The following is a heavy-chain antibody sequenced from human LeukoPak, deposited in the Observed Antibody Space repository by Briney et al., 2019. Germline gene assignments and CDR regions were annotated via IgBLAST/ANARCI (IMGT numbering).Heavy chain of an antibody. CDR1: GFTFSSYA. Sequence: PGGSLRLSCAASGFTFSSYAMSWVRRAPGKGLEWVSAISGSDGTTYYADSVKGRFTISRDYSKNTLYLQLNSLRAEDTAVYYCARGPCSSTSCNGFYGMDVWGQGTTVTVSS. CDR2: ISGSDGTT. V-gene: IGHV3-23*01. J-gene: IGHJ6*02. CDR3: ARGPCSSTSCNGFYGMDV. D-gene: IGHD2-2*01.